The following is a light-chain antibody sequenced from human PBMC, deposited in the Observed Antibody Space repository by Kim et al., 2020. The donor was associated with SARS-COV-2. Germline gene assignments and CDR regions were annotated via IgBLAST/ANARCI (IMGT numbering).Light chain of an antibody. V-gene: IGKV3D-15*01. CDR2: GAS. CDR3: QHYYTWPYT. Sequence: SVSPGQRAPLSCRASQTVRTHLACYQQKSGQAPRLLIYGASGRAAGIPSRFSGSGSGTEFTLTVSSLQSEDIAIYFCQHYYTWPYTFGQGTKVEI. J-gene: IGKJ2*01. CDR1: QTVRTH.